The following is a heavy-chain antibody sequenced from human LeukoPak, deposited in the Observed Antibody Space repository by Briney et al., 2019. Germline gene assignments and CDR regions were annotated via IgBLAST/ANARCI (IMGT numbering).Heavy chain of an antibody. Sequence: SETLSLTCAVYGGSFSGYYWSWIRQPPGKGLEWIGEINHSGSTNYNPSLKSRVTISVDTSKNQFSLKLSSVTAADTAVYYCARGCFNIGITIFGVVKYNWFDPWGQGTLVTVSS. CDR2: INHSGST. CDR3: ARGCFNIGITIFGVVKYNWFDP. V-gene: IGHV4-34*01. J-gene: IGHJ5*02. D-gene: IGHD3-3*01. CDR1: GGSFSGYY.